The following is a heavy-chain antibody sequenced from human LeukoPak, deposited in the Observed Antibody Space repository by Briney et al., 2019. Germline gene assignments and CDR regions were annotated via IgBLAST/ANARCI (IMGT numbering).Heavy chain of an antibody. CDR3: ANGDGFDY. CDR1: GFTFSTYW. CDR2: IKQDGSET. V-gene: IGHV3-7*01. Sequence: GGSLRLSCATSGFTFSTYWMSWVRQAPGKGLEWVANIKQDGSETYYADSVKGRFTIFRDNAKNSLYLQMDSLRVEDTAVYYCANGDGFDYWGQGTLVTVSS. J-gene: IGHJ4*02. D-gene: IGHD5-24*01.